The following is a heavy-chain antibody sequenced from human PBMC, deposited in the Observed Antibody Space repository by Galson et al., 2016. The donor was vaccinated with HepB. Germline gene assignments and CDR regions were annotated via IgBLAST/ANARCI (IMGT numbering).Heavy chain of an antibody. CDR1: GFTFSNFA. CDR3: AKFEGASIEAWHFDV. D-gene: IGHD3-16*01. Sequence: SLRLSCAASGFTFSNFAMSWVRQAPGKGLEWVAGITGGGGDTYYADSVKGRFTVSRDNSRNTLSLQMNSLRTDDTAVYYCAKFEGASIEAWHFDVWGRGTLVSVSS. J-gene: IGHJ2*01. V-gene: IGHV3-23*01. CDR2: ITGGGGDT.